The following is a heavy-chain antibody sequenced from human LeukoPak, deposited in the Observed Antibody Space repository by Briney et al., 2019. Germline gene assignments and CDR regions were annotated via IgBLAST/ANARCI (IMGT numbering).Heavy chain of an antibody. Sequence: PGGSLRLSCAASGFTFSSYSMNSVRQAPGKGLEWVSSISSSSSYIYYADSVKGRFAISRDNAKNSLYLQMNSLRAEDTAVYYCARSTGGGPVFSYWGQGTLVTVSS. CDR2: ISSSSSYI. J-gene: IGHJ4*02. V-gene: IGHV3-21*01. CDR1: GFTFSSYS. CDR3: ARSTGGGPVFSY. D-gene: IGHD2-15*01.